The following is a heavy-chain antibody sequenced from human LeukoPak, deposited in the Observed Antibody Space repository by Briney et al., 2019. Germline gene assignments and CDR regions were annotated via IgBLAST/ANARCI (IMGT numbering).Heavy chain of an antibody. CDR2: INAGNGNT. J-gene: IGHJ6*02. V-gene: IGHV1-3*01. CDR1: GYTFTSYT. CDR3: AKGPLYYYYGMDV. Sequence: GASVKVSCKASGYTFTSYTIHWVRQAPGQGLEWMGWINAGNGNTKYSQKFQGRVTITRDTSASTAYMELSSLRSEDSAVYYCAKGPLYYYYGMDVWGQGTTVTVSS.